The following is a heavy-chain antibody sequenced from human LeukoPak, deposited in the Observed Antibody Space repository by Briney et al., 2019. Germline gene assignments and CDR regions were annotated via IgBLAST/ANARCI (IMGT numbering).Heavy chain of an antibody. J-gene: IGHJ5*02. Sequence: SETLSLTCAVYGGSFSGYYWSWIRQPPGKGLEWIGEINHSGSTNYNPSLKSRVTISVDTSKNQFSLKLSSVTAADTAVYYCASQAWTAWFDPWGQGTLVTVST. D-gene: IGHD3/OR15-3a*01. CDR2: INHSGST. V-gene: IGHV4-34*01. CDR3: ASQAWTAWFDP. CDR1: GGSFSGYY.